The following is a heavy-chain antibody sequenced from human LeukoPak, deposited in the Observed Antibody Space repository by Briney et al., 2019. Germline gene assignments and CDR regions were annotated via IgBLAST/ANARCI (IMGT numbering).Heavy chain of an antibody. CDR2: ISYDGSNK. CDR3: AGGKYFDY. Sequence: GGSLRLSCAASGFTFSSYGMHWVRQAPGKGLEWVAVISYDGSNKYYADSVKGRFTISRDNSKNTLYLQMNSLRAEDTAVYYCAGGKYFDYRGQGTLVTVSS. D-gene: IGHD1-26*01. CDR1: GFTFSSYG. J-gene: IGHJ4*02. V-gene: IGHV3-30*03.